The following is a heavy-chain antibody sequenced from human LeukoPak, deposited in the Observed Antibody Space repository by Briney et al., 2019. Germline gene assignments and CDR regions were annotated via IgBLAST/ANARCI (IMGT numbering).Heavy chain of an antibody. D-gene: IGHD1-26*01. CDR2: INPNTGGP. CDR1: GYTVAAYY. V-gene: IGHV1-2*02. CDR3: ARHRNSQSTGAGDY. Sequence: ASVKVSCKASGYTVAAYYLHWVRQAPGQGLEWMGWINPNTGGPFYAQRFQGRVTMTWDTSISTAYMESTRVTSDDTAIYYCARHRNSQSTGAGDYWGQGTLLTVSS. J-gene: IGHJ4*02.